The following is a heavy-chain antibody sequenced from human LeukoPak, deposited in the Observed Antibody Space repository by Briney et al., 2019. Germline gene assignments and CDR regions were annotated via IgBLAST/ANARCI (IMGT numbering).Heavy chain of an antibody. D-gene: IGHD3-10*01. CDR1: GFTFTTYA. V-gene: IGHV3-23*01. Sequence: GGSLRLSCAASGFTFTTYAMSWVRQAPGKGLEWVSAISGSGAGTHYADSVKGQFTISRDNSKNTLYLQMNSLRAEDTAVYYCAKETLAGFFDYWGQGTLVTVSS. CDR2: ISGSGAGT. CDR3: AKETLAGFFDY. J-gene: IGHJ4*02.